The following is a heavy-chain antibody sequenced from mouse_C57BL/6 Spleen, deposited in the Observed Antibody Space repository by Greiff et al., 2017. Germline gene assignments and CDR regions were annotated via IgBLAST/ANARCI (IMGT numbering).Heavy chain of an antibody. J-gene: IGHJ2*01. D-gene: IGHD4-1*01. CDR1: GYTFTSYW. CDR3: ARHELTGREDYFDY. Sequence: QVQLQQPGAELVKPGASVKLSCKASGYTFTSYWMQWVKQRPGQGLEWIGEIDPSDSYTNYNQKFKGKATLTVDTSSSTAYMQLSSLTSEDSAVYYCARHELTGREDYFDYWGQGTTLTVSS. V-gene: IGHV1-50*01. CDR2: IDPSDSYT.